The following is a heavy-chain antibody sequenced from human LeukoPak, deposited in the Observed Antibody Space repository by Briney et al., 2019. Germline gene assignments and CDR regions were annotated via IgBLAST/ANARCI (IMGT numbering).Heavy chain of an antibody. J-gene: IGHJ5*02. V-gene: IGHV3-33*01. CDR2: IWYDGSNK. D-gene: IGHD3-9*01. CDR3: ARDKLRYFDWLSYWFDP. CDR1: GFTFSSYD. Sequence: GGSLRLSCAASGFTFSSYDMHWVRQAPGKGLEWVAVIWYDGSNKYYADSVKGRFTISRDNSKNTLYLQMNSLRAEDTAVYYCARDKLRYFDWLSYWFDPWGQGTLVTVSS.